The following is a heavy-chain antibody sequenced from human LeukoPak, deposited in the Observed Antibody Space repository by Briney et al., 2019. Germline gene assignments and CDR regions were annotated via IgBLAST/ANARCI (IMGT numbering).Heavy chain of an antibody. CDR1: GFTFDDYA. J-gene: IGHJ4*02. CDR3: AKDRDGGWYSFSY. Sequence: PLRLSCAASGFTFDDYAMHWVRQAPGKGLEWVSGISWNSGSIGYADSVKGRFTISRDNAKNSLYLQMNSLRAEDTALYYCAKDRDGGWYSFSYWGQGTLVTVSS. D-gene: IGHD6-19*01. CDR2: ISWNSGSI. V-gene: IGHV3-9*01.